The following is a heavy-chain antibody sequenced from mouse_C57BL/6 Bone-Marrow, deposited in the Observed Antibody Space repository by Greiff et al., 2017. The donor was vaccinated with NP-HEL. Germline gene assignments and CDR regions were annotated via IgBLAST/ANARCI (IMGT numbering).Heavy chain of an antibody. CDR1: GYTFTSYW. J-gene: IGHJ3*01. Sequence: VQLQQPGAELAKPGASVKLSCKASGYTFTSYWMHWVKQRPGQGLEWIGMIHPNSGSTNYNEKFKSKATLTVDKSSSTAYMQLSSLTSEDSAVYYCARGGTTVVSGDWFAYWGQGTLVTVSA. CDR3: ARGGTTVVSGDWFAY. D-gene: IGHD1-1*01. CDR2: IHPNSGST. V-gene: IGHV1-64*01.